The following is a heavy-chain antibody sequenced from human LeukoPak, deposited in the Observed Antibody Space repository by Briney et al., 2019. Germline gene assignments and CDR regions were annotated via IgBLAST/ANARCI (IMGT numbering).Heavy chain of an antibody. V-gene: IGHV3-7*01. CDR3: ARDLQVVGHAFDI. D-gene: IGHD6-19*01. J-gene: IGHJ3*02. CDR1: GFTFSNSW. Sequence: PGGSLRLSCAASGFTFSNSWMSWVRQAPGKGLEWVATIKPDGSAQYYVDSVKGRFIISRDNAKNSLYLQMNSLRAEDTAVYFCARDLQVVGHAFDIWGQGTMVTVSS. CDR2: IKPDGSAQ.